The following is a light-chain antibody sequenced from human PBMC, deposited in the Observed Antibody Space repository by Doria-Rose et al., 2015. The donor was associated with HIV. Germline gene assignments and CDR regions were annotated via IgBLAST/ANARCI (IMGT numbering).Light chain of an antibody. J-gene: IGKJ2*01. CDR1: QGIGSD. CDR3: QQYSQWPPYT. CDR2: RAS. Sequence: EIVLTQSPATLSVSPGERATLSCRASQGIGSDLGWYQQKPGQAPRLLIYRASIRATGIPPRFTGGGSGTEFTLTISSLQSEDFAVYFCQQYSQWPPYTFGQGTKLEVK. V-gene: IGKV3-15*01.